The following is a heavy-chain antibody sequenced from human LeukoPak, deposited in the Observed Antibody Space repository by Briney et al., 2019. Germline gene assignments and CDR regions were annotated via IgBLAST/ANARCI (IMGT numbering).Heavy chain of an antibody. CDR1: GFIVSGNH. CDR2: IKSKTDGGTT. J-gene: IGHJ3*02. Sequence: PGGTLRLSCAVSGFIVSGNHINWVRQAPGKGLEWVGRIKSKTDGGTTDYAAPVKGRFTISRDDSKNTLYLQMNSLKTEDTAVYYCTTAITMVRGVETWAFDIWGQGTMVTVSS. CDR3: TTAITMVRGVETWAFDI. V-gene: IGHV3-15*01. D-gene: IGHD3-10*01.